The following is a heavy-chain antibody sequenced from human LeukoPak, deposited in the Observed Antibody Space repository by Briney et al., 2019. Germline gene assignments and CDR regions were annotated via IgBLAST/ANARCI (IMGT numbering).Heavy chain of an antibody. V-gene: IGHV1-18*01. CDR2: ISAYNGNT. D-gene: IGHD6-19*01. J-gene: IGHJ5*02. CDR1: GYTFTSYG. CDR3: ARAPGYSSGWYSIWFDP. Sequence: ASVKVSCKASGYTFTSYGISWVRQAPGQGLEWMGWISAYNGNTNYAQKLQGRVTMTTDTSTSTAYMELRSLRSDDTAVYYCARAPGYSSGWYSIWFDPWGQGTLVTVSS.